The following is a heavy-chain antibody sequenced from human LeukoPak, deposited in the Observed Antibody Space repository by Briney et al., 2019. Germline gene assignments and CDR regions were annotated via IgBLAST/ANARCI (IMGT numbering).Heavy chain of an antibody. J-gene: IGHJ4*02. CDR1: GFTFNNYG. CDR2: ISYDGSYK. Sequence: PGGSLRLSCAASGFTFNNYGMHWVRQAPGKGLECVAVISYDGSYKYYADSVKGRFTISRDNAKNSLYLQMNSLRAEDTAVYYCARAPDGSHPDYWGQGTLVTVSS. CDR3: ARAPDGSHPDY. V-gene: IGHV3-30*03.